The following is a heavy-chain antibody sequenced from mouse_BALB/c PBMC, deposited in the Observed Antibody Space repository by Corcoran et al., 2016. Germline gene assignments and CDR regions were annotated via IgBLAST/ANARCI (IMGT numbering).Heavy chain of an antibody. D-gene: IGHD1-1*01. CDR1: GYTFTNYG. V-gene: IGHV9-3-1*01. J-gene: IGHJ2*01. CDR2: INTYTGEP. Sequence: QIQLVQSGPELKKPGEPVKISCKASGYTFTNYGMNWVKQAPGKGLKWMGWINTYTGEPTYADDFKGRFAFSLETSASTAYLQINNLKNEDTATYFCAITTVVDYWGQGTTLTVSS. CDR3: AITTVVDY.